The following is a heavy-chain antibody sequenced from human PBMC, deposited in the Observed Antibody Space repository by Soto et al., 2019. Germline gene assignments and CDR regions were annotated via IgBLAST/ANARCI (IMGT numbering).Heavy chain of an antibody. CDR2: ISGSGGST. J-gene: IGHJ4*02. Sequence: LRLFCAASRFTFSRYAMSLGRQAPGKGLEWVSAISGSGGSTYYADSVKGRATISRDNSKNTLYLQMNSLRAEDTAVYYCAKGSGQYFDYWGQGTLVTVSS. V-gene: IGHV3-23*01. CDR1: RFTFSRYA. CDR3: AKGSGQYFDY.